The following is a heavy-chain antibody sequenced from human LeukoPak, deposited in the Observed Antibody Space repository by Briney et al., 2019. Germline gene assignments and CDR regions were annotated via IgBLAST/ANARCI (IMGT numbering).Heavy chain of an antibody. V-gene: IGHV1-18*01. Sequence: ASVKVSCKASGYTFTSYGISWVRQAPGQGLEWMGWISAYNGNTNYAQKLQGRVTMTTDTSTSTAYMELRSLRSDDTAVYYCARDWGQYYYDSSGYSNAFDTWGQGTMVTVSS. D-gene: IGHD3-22*01. CDR2: ISAYNGNT. CDR3: ARDWGQYYYDSSGYSNAFDT. J-gene: IGHJ3*02. CDR1: GYTFTSYG.